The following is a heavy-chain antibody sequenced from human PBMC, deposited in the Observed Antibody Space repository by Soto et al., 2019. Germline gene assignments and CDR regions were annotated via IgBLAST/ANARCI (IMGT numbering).Heavy chain of an antibody. CDR1: KFTFSGYS. CDR2: ISSTSATI. V-gene: IGHV3-48*02. CDR3: ARGSEKGGGL. Sequence: EVQLVESGGGLVQPGGSLRLSCAASKFTFSGYSMNWVRQAPGKGLEWVSYISSTSATIYYADSVKGRFTISRDDAKNSLYLQMNSLRDEDTAVYYCARGSEKGGGLWGQGTLVTVSS. D-gene: IGHD3-16*01. J-gene: IGHJ4*02.